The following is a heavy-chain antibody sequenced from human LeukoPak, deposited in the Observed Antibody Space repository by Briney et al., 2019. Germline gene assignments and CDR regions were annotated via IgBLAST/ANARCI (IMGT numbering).Heavy chain of an antibody. CDR1: GYSFTSYW. V-gene: IGHV5-51*01. CDR2: IYPGDSDN. D-gene: IGHD4-17*01. Sequence: PGESLKISCKGSGYSFTSYWIGWVRHMPGKGLEWMRIIYPGDSDNRYSPSFQGQVTISAHKSISTANLQCSSLQASDTAMYYCASPFSSAVTTSAFDIWGQGTMVTVSS. J-gene: IGHJ3*02. CDR3: ASPFSSAVTTSAFDI.